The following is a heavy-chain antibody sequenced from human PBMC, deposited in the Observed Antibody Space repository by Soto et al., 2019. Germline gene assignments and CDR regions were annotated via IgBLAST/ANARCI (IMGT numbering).Heavy chain of an antibody. D-gene: IGHD3-22*01. CDR2: ISGSGGST. V-gene: IGHV3-23*01. J-gene: IGHJ4*02. CDR3: AKDPIAPLMIVVVNPGY. Sequence: GGSLRLSCAASGFTFSSYAMSWVRQAPGKGLEWVSAISGSGGSTYYADSVKGRFTISRDNSKNTLYLQMNSLRAEDTAVYYCAKDPIAPLMIVVVNPGYWGQGTLVTVSS. CDR1: GFTFSSYA.